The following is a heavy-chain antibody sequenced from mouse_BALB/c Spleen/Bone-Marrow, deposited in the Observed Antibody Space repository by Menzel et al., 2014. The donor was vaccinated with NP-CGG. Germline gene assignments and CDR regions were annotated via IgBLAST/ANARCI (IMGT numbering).Heavy chain of an antibody. Sequence: EVKLVESGGGLVQPGGSLKLSCAASGFDFSRYWMSWVRQAPGKGLEWIGEINPDSNTINYTPSLKDKFIISRDNAKNTLYLQMGKVRSEDTALYYCSRQGWLLGMDYWGQGTSVTVSS. V-gene: IGHV4-1*02. CDR2: INPDSNTI. CDR3: SRQGWLLGMDY. D-gene: IGHD2-3*01. J-gene: IGHJ4*01. CDR1: GFDFSRYW.